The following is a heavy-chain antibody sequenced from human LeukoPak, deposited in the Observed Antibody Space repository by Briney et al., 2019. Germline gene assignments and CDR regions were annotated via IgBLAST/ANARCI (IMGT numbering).Heavy chain of an antibody. V-gene: IGHV4-34*01. CDR3: ARGRGVSSGWYRFYFDY. CDR1: GGSFSGYY. CDR2: INHSGST. Sequence: SETLSLTCAVYGGSFSGYYWSWIRQPPGKGLEWIGEINHSGSTNYNPSLKSRVTISVDTSKNQFSLKLSSVTAADTAVYYCARGRGVSSGWYRFYFDYWGQGTLVTVSS. J-gene: IGHJ4*02. D-gene: IGHD6-19*01.